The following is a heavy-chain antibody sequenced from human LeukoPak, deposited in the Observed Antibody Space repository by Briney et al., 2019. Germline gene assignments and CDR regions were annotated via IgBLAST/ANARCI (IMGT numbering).Heavy chain of an antibody. CDR2: IHYSGST. D-gene: IGHD2-2*01. CDR3: ARDSRGSSTSRQGWFDP. J-gene: IGHJ5*02. V-gene: IGHV4-34*01. Sequence: PSETLSLTCAVYGDSISGYYWTWIRQFPGKGLEWIGEIHYSGSTNYNPSLKSRATISGDTSKNQLSLKLSSVTAADTAVYYCARDSRGSSTSRQGWFDPWGQGTLVTVSS. CDR1: GDSISGYY.